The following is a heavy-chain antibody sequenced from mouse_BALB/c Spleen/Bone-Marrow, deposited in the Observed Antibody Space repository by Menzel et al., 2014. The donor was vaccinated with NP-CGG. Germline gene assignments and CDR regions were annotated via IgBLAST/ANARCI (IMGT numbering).Heavy chain of an antibody. Sequence: QVQLKQSGPELVKPGASVRISCKASGYTFTSYYIHWVKQRPGQGLEWIGWIYPGDFNTKYNEKFKGKATLTADKSSSTAYMRLSSLNSGDSAVEFCARKSQRAYDSMNYWGPGTSVTVSS. CDR2: IYPGDFNT. J-gene: IGHJ4*01. V-gene: IGHV1S56*01. D-gene: IGHD2-4*01. CDR1: GYTFTSYY. CDR3: ARKSQRAYDSMNY.